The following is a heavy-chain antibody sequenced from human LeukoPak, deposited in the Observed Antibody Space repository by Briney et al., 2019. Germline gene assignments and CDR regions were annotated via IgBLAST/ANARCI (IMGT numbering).Heavy chain of an antibody. CDR1: GYSISSGYY. CDR2: IYHSGST. D-gene: IGHD3-10*01. Sequence: PSETLSLTCTVSGYSISSGYYWGWIRQPPGKGLEWIGSIYHSGSTYYNPSLKSRVTISVDTSKDQFSLKLSSVTAADTAVYYCARIVVVRGVIPPYFDYWGQGTLVTVSS. CDR3: ARIVVVRGVIPPYFDY. J-gene: IGHJ4*02. V-gene: IGHV4-38-2*02.